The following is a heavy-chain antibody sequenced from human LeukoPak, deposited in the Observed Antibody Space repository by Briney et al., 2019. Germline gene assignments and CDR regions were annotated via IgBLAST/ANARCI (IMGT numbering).Heavy chain of an antibody. D-gene: IGHD2-2*01. CDR2: MSPNSGDT. J-gene: IGHJ6*02. CDR1: GYTFTSYD. CDR3: ARGPSRRRYCSSTSCYRVDV. Sequence: ASVKVSCKASGYTFTSYDINWVRHATGQGLEWMGWMSPNSGDTGYAQKFQGRVTMTRNTSISTAYMELSSLRSEDTAVYYCARGPSRRRYCSSTSCYRVDVWGQGTTVTVSS. V-gene: IGHV1-8*01.